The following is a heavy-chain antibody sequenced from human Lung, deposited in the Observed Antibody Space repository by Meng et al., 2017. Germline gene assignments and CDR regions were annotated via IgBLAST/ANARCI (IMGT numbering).Heavy chain of an antibody. CDR3: ARARSSGYYTTTVFTDY. V-gene: IGHV3-30*01. D-gene: IGHD3-22*01. CDR2: ISYHGSSK. J-gene: IGHJ4*01. CDR1: GFTFSTYA. Sequence: GESLKISCAASGFTFSTYAMYWVRQAPGKGLEWVAVISYHGSSKYYADSVKGRFTISRDNSKNTLYLQMDSLRPEDTAVYYCARARSSGYYTTTVFTDYWGQGTQVTVSS.